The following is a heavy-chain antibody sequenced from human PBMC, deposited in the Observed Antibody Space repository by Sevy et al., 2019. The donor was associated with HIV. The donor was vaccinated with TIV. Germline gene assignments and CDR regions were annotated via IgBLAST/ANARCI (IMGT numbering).Heavy chain of an antibody. CDR2: IKRDESVK. J-gene: IGHJ3*02. V-gene: IGHV3-7*01. CDR1: GFTFSDYW. D-gene: IGHD2-21*01. Sequence: GGSLRLSCAASGFTFSDYWMTWVRQAPGKDLEWVANIKRDESVKHYVDSVKGRFSVSRDNAKNSLYLHMNSLRADDTALYYCARDSSYCSGDKCYDVFDIWGQGTMVTV. CDR3: ARDSSYCSGDKCYDVFDI.